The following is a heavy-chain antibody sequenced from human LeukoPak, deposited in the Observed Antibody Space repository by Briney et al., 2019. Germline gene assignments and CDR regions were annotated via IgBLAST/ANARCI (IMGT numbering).Heavy chain of an antibody. CDR3: ARDVVGCSGGSCYHFDY. D-gene: IGHD2-15*01. V-gene: IGHV1-3*01. CDR1: GYTFTSYA. J-gene: IGHJ4*02. CDR2: INAGNGNT. Sequence: GASVKVSCKASGYTFTSYAMHWVRQAPGQRLEWMGWINAGNGNTKYSQKFQGRVTITRDTSASTAYMELSSLRSEDTAVYYCARDVVGCSGGSCYHFDYWAREPWSPSPQ.